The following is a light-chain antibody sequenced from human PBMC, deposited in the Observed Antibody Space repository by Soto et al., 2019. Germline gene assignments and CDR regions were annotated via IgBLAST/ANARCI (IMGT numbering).Light chain of an antibody. V-gene: IGKV3-15*01. CDR2: GAS. Sequence: EIVMTQSLATLSVSPGESVTLSCRASQSVASNLAWYQQRPGQAPSLLIYGASTRAPGIPARFSGSGSGTDLTLTISSLQSEDFAVYHCQQFSSYPLTFGGGTKVDIK. CDR1: QSVASN. CDR3: QQFSSYPLT. J-gene: IGKJ4*01.